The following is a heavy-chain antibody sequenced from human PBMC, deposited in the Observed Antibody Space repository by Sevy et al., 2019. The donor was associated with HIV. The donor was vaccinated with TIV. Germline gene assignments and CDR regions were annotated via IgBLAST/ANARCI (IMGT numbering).Heavy chain of an antibody. D-gene: IGHD3-10*02. Sequence: GGSLRLSCAASGFTFSSYWMHWVRQAPGKGLVWVSRINSDGSSTSYADSVKGRFTISRDNAKNTLYLQMNSLRAEDTAVYYCARVCASSSAYYYYYCMDVWGQGTTVTVSS. CDR2: INSDGSST. V-gene: IGHV3-74*01. CDR1: GFTFSSYW. J-gene: IGHJ6*02. CDR3: ARVCASSSAYYYYYCMDV.